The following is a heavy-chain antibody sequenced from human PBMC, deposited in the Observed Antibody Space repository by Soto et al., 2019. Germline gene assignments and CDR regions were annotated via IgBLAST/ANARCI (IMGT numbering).Heavy chain of an antibody. CDR3: ASNTYYYDSSGYSEPFDY. CDR2: IWYDGSNK. V-gene: IGHV3-33*01. CDR1: GFTFSSYG. J-gene: IGHJ4*02. D-gene: IGHD3-22*01. Sequence: GGSLRLSCAASGFTFSSYGMHWVRQAPGKGLEWVAVIWYDGSNKYYADSGKGRFTISRDNSKNTLYLQMNSLRAEDTAVYYCASNTYYYDSSGYSEPFDYWGQGTLVTVSS.